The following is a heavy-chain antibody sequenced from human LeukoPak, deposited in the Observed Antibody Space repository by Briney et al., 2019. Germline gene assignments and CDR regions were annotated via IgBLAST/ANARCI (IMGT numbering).Heavy chain of an antibody. Sequence: ASVKVSCRTSGYFFSSYGISWVRQAPGQGFEWMGWISGYNDNALYAQKFCGRVTMTADTSTSTAYMELNSLRSDDTAVYYCARDRGELRVWFDPWGQGTLVTVSS. CDR2: ISGYNDNA. CDR1: GYFFSSYG. J-gene: IGHJ5*02. V-gene: IGHV1-18*01. D-gene: IGHD1-1*01. CDR3: ARDRGELRVWFDP.